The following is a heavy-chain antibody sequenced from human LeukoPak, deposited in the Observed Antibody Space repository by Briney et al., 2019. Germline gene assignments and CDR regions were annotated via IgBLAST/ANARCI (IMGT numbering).Heavy chain of an antibody. CDR1: GFTFSSYA. CDR2: ISGSGGST. Sequence: GGSLRLSCAASGFTFSSYAMSWVRHAPGKGLEWVSAISGSGGSTYYADSVKGRFTISRDNSKNTLYLQMNSLRAEDTAVYYCAYGGESPASIIDYWGQGTLVTVSS. J-gene: IGHJ4*02. CDR3: AYGGESPASIIDY. V-gene: IGHV3-23*01. D-gene: IGHD3-10*01.